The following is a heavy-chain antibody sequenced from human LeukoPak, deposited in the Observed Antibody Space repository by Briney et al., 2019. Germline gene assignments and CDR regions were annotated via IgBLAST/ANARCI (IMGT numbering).Heavy chain of an antibody. CDR2: IKSKADGETT. CDR3: TTDLGITMIRGVIVS. V-gene: IGHV3-15*01. J-gene: IGHJ4*02. D-gene: IGHD3-10*01. Sequence: PGGSLRLSCAASGFSFTNACMTWVRQPPGKGLEWVGRIKSKADGETTDYAAHVKGRSTMSRDDSKATLYLQMTYRIPEDTAVYSCTTDLGITMIRGVIVSWGQGTLVTVSS. CDR1: GFSFTNAC.